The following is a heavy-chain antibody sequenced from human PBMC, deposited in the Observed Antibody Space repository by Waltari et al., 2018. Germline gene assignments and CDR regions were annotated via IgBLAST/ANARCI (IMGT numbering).Heavy chain of an antibody. D-gene: IGHD1-26*01. V-gene: IGHV1-24*01. CDR2: FDPEDGET. J-gene: IGHJ4*02. CDR1: GYTLTELS. CDR3: ATATSGSYYWFYFDY. Sequence: QVQLVQSGAEVKKPGASVKVSCKVSGYTLTELSMHWVRQAPGKGLEWMGGFDPEDGETIYAQKFQGRITLTEDTSTDTAYMELSSLRSEDTAVYYCATATSGSYYWFYFDYWGQGTLVTVSS.